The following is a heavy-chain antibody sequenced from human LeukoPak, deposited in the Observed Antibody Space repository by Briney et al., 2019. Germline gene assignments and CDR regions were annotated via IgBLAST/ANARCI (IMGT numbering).Heavy chain of an antibody. CDR2: ISYDGSNK. Sequence: PGMPLRLSCAASGFTFSSYGMHWLRQAPGKGLEWVAVISYDGSNKYYADSVKGRFTISRDNSKNTLYLQMNSLKAEDTAVYYCAIDQYITVIVVVITPPGYWGQGTLVTVSS. CDR3: AIDQYITVIVVVITPPGY. D-gene: IGHD3-22*01. V-gene: IGHV3-30*03. J-gene: IGHJ4*02. CDR1: GFTFSSYG.